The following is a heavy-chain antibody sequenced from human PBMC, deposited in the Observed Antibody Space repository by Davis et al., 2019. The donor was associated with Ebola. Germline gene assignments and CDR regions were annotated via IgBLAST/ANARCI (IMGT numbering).Heavy chain of an antibody. CDR2: INTKTGNP. J-gene: IGHJ4*02. CDR1: GYTFTSHP. Sequence: ASVKVSCKASGYTFTSHPINWVRQAPGQGLEWMGWINTKTGNPVYAQGFTGRFVFSLDTSVSTAYLQISGLKAEDTAVYYCARLGDNNVFDYWGQGTLVTVSS. D-gene: IGHD1-26*01. V-gene: IGHV7-4-1*02. CDR3: ARLGDNNVFDY.